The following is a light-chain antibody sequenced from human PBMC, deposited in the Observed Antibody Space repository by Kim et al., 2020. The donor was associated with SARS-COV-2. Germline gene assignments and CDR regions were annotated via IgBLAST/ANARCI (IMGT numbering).Light chain of an antibody. CDR3: KSRDSSGNHLV. Sequence: LGQTVRITCQGDSLRIYYASWYQQKPGQAPVLVINAKDNRPSGIPDRFSGSTSGNTASLTITGAQAEDEADYYCKSRDSSGNHLVFGGGTKLSVL. J-gene: IGLJ3*02. CDR1: SLRIYY. CDR2: AKD. V-gene: IGLV3-19*01.